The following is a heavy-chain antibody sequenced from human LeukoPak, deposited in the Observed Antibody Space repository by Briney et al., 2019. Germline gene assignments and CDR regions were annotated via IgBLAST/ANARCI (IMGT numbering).Heavy chain of an antibody. D-gene: IGHD6-6*01. CDR3: ARDILSSSGFYYYMDV. V-gene: IGHV1-69*05. J-gene: IGHJ6*03. CDR1: GGTFSSYA. Sequence: GASVKVSCKASGGTFSSYAISWVRQAPGQGLEWMGGIIPIFGTANYAQKFQGRVTITTDESTSTAYMELSSLRSEDTAVYYCARDILSSSGFYYYMDVWGKGTTVTVSS. CDR2: IIPIFGTA.